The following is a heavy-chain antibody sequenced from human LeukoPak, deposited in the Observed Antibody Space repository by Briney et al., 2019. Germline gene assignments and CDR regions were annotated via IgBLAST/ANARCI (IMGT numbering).Heavy chain of an antibody. D-gene: IGHD5-12*01. CDR3: ARLTGGGYTGNFDF. V-gene: IGHV4-59*08. J-gene: IGHJ4*02. CDR2: IYKSGST. Sequence: PPETLSLTCTVSGDSISNYYWSWIRQPPGKGLEWIGYIYKSGSTNYNPSLRSRGTISVDTSKNQFSLKVSSVTAADTAVYYCARLTGGGYTGNFDFWGQEGLGSVSS. CDR1: GDSISNYY.